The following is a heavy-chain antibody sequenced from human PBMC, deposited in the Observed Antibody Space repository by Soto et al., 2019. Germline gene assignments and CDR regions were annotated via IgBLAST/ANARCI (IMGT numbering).Heavy chain of an antibody. CDR1: GFTVSSNY. D-gene: IGHD3-10*01. V-gene: IGHV3-53*01. CDR2: IYSGGST. J-gene: IGHJ6*02. Sequence: GGSLRLSCAASGFTVSSNYMSWVRQAPGKGLEWVSVIYSGGSTYYADSVKGRFTISRDNSKNTLYLQMNSLRAEDTAVYYCARGPTPGEYYYYGMDVWGQGTTVTVSS. CDR3: ARGPTPGEYYYYGMDV.